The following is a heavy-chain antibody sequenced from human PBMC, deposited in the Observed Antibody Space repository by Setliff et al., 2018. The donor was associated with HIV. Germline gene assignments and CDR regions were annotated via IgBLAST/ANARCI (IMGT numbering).Heavy chain of an antibody. CDR2: ISSDSSTI. CDR1: GFTFSTYT. D-gene: IGHD3-16*01. V-gene: IGHV3-48*01. CDR3: ARDYGGMTSGWFDP. J-gene: IGHJ5*02. Sequence: GVSLRLSCAASGFTFSTYTMNWVRQAPGKGLEWVSYISSDSSTIYYADSVKGRFTISGDNAENSLYLQMNSLRAEDTAVYYCARDYGGMTSGWFDPWGQGTLVTVSS.